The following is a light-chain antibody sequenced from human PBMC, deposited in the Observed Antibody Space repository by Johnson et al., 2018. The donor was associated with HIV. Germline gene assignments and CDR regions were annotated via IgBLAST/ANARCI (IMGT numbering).Light chain of an antibody. V-gene: IGLV1-51*01. CDR2: YNN. CDR1: SSNIGNNY. CDR3: GTWDSSLSAYNYV. J-gene: IGLJ1*01. Sequence: QSVLTQPPSVSAAPGQKVTISCSGSSSNIGNNYVSWYQQLPGTAPKLLIYYNNKRPSGIPDRFSGSKSGTSATLAITGLQTGDEADYYCGTWDSSLSAYNYVFGTGTKVTVL.